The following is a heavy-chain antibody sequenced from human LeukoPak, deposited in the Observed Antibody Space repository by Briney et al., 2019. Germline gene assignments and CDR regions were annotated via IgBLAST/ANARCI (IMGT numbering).Heavy chain of an antibody. CDR3: ARSQDYYGSGSYYRGYNWFDP. CDR2: IYSSGST. D-gene: IGHD3-10*01. J-gene: IGHJ5*02. CDR1: GGSLSSYY. Sequence: SETLSLTCTVSGGSLSSYYWRWTRQPAGKGLEWIGRIYSSGSTNHNPSLKSRVTMSVDTSKNQFSLKLSSVTAAETAVYYCARSQDYYGSGSYYRGYNWFDPWGQGTLVTVSS. V-gene: IGHV4-4*07.